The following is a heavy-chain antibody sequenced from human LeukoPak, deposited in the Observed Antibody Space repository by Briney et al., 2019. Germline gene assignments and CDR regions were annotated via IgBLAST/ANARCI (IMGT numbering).Heavy chain of an antibody. V-gene: IGHV3-49*03. J-gene: IGHJ4*02. CDR3: SRGSGWLSVY. CDR2: ISGGTT. D-gene: IGHD6-19*01. CDR1: GFTFGDYL. Sequence: HPGRSLRLSCTASGFTFGDYLMSWFRQAPGKGLEWIGFISGGTTEYAASVKGRFTISRDDSTSTAYLQMNSLTTEDAAVYYCSRGSGWLSVYWGQGTLVTVSS.